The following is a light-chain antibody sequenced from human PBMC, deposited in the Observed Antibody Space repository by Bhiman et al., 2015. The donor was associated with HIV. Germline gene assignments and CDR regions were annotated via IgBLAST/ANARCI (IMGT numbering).Light chain of an antibody. J-gene: IGLJ3*02. CDR3: CSYAGISTWV. CDR1: SRDVGGYNY. Sequence: QSALTQTASVSGSPGQSITISCTGTSRDVGGYNYVSWHQQHPGKAPKLMIFDVTKRPSGVSDRFSGSKSGNTASLTISGLQAEDEANYYCCSYAGISTWVFGGGTKVTVL. CDR2: DVT. V-gene: IGLV2-23*02.